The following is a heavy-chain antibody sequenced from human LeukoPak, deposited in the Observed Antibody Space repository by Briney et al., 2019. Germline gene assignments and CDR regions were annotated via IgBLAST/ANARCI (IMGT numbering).Heavy chain of an antibody. J-gene: IGHJ6*03. CDR3: ARVGHCSGGSCYERAYYMDV. CDR1: GYTFTSYD. CDR2: INPSGGST. D-gene: IGHD2-15*01. V-gene: IGHV1-46*01. Sequence: ASVKVSCKASGYTFTSYDINWVRQATGQGLEWMGIINPSGGSTSYAQKFQGRVTMTRDMSTSTVYMELSSLRSEDTAVYYCARVGHCSGGSCYERAYYMDVWGKGTTVTVSS.